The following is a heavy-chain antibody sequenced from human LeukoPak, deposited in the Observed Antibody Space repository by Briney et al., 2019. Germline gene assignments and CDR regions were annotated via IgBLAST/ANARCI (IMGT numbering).Heavy chain of an antibody. Sequence: SETLSLTCTVSGYSISSGYYWGCIRQPPGKGREWIGSIYHSGSTYYNPSLKSRVTISVDTSKNQFSLKLSSVTAADTAVYYCARDNRYSSGWYLWGDNWFDPWGQGTLVTVSS. CDR3: ARDNRYSSGWYLWGDNWFDP. CDR1: GYSISSGYY. J-gene: IGHJ5*02. CDR2: IYHSGST. D-gene: IGHD6-19*01. V-gene: IGHV4-38-2*02.